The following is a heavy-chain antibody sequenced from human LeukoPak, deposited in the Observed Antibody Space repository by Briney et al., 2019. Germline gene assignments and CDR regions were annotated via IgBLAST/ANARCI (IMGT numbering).Heavy chain of an antibody. CDR1: GGSFSGYY. J-gene: IGHJ6*02. V-gene: IGHV4-34*01. Sequence: NPSETLSLTCAVYGGSFSGYYWSWIRQPPGKGLEWIGEINHSGSTNYNPSLKSRVTISVDTSKNQFSLKLSSVTAADTAVYYCARENYDSSGYRLYYYHGMDVWGQGTTVTVSS. CDR2: INHSGST. CDR3: ARENYDSSGYRLYYYHGMDV. D-gene: IGHD3-22*01.